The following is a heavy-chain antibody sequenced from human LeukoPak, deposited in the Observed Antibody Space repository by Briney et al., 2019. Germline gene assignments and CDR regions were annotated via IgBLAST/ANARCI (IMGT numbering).Heavy chain of an antibody. CDR2: INHSGST. CDR3: ARGRIAAAGGPSSWFDP. D-gene: IGHD6-13*01. V-gene: IGHV4-34*01. CDR1: GGSFSGYY. J-gene: IGHJ5*02. Sequence: PSETLSLICAVYGGSFSGYYWSWNRQPPGKGLEWIGEINHSGSTNYNPSLKSRVTISVDTSKNQFSLKLSSVTAADTAVYYCARGRIAAAGGPSSWFDPWGQGTLVTVSS.